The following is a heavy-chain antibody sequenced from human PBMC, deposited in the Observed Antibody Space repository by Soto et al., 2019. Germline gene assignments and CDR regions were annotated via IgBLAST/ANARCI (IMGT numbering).Heavy chain of an antibody. D-gene: IGHD1-26*01. CDR2: IIPIFGTA. Sequence: QVQLVQSGAEVKKPGSSVKVSCKASGGTFSSYAISWVRQAPGQVLEWMGGIIPIFGTANYAQKFQGRVTITADKSTSTAYMELSSLRSEDTAVYYCARDTFIGSYYGIRYYYYGMDVWGQGTTVTVSS. J-gene: IGHJ6*02. V-gene: IGHV1-69*06. CDR1: GGTFSSYA. CDR3: ARDTFIGSYYGIRYYYYGMDV.